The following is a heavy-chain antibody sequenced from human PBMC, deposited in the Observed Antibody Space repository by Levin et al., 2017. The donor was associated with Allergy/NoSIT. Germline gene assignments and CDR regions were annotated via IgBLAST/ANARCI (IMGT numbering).Heavy chain of an antibody. J-gene: IGHJ2*01. CDR2: ISSSSSYI. Sequence: LSLTCAASGLNLISYSMNWVRQAPGKGLEWVSSISSSSSYIYSADSVKGRFTISRDNAKNSLYLQMNSLRAEDTAAYYCARARYDYGDYRDSYFDLWGRGTLVTVSS. V-gene: IGHV3-21*01. D-gene: IGHD4-17*01. CDR1: GLNLISYS. CDR3: ARARYDYGDYRDSYFDL.